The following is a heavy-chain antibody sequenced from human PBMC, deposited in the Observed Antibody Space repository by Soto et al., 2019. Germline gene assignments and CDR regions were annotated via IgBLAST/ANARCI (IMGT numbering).Heavy chain of an antibody. J-gene: IGHJ4*02. CDR3: VIVVVAALGYFDY. D-gene: IGHD2-15*01. V-gene: IGHV3-48*01. CDR1: GFTFSSYS. CDR2: ISSSSSTI. Sequence: EVQLVESGGGLVQPGGSLRLSCAASGFTFSSYSMNWVRQAPGKGLEWVSYISSSSSTIYYADSVKGRFTISRDNAQKSLYLQMNSLRAEDTAVYYCVIVVVAALGYFDYWGQGTLVTVSS.